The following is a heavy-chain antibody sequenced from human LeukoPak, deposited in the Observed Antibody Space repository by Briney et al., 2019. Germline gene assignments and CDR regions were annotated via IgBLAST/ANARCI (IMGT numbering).Heavy chain of an antibody. CDR2: IYYSGST. J-gene: IGHJ4*02. CDR3: ARGCSGDSCYSSRPFDY. CDR1: GGSISSGGYY. V-gene: IGHV4-31*03. D-gene: IGHD2-15*01. Sequence: PSETLSLTCTVSGGSISSGGYYWSWIRQHPGKGLEWIGYIYYSGSTYYNPSLKSRVTISVDTSKNQFSLKLSSVTAADTAVYYCARGCSGDSCYSSRPFDYWGQGTLVTVSS.